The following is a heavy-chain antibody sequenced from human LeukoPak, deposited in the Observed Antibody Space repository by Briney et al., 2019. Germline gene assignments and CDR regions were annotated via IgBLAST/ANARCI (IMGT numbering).Heavy chain of an antibody. CDR3: ARVGYCSSTSCFPADY. D-gene: IGHD2-2*01. CDR2: INHSGST. Sequence: PSETLSLTCTVSGGSISSSSYYWGWIRQPPGKGLEWIGEINHSGSTNYNPSLKSRVTISVDTSKNQFSLKLSSVTAADTAVYYCARVGYCSSTSCFPADYWGQGTLVTVSS. CDR1: GGSISSSSYY. J-gene: IGHJ4*02. V-gene: IGHV4-39*07.